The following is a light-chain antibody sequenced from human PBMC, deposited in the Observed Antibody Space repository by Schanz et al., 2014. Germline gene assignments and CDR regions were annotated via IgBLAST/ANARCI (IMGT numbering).Light chain of an antibody. CDR1: SSNIGNNY. CDR3: ATWDTNLSVVV. Sequence: QSVLTQPPSVSAAPGQRVTISCSGTSSNIGNNYVSWYQHFPGTAPRLLMYDNNKRPSGTPDRFSGSKSGTSATLGITGLQTVDEADYYCATWDTNLSVVVFGGGPKVTVL. J-gene: IGLJ2*01. CDR2: DNN. V-gene: IGLV1-51*01.